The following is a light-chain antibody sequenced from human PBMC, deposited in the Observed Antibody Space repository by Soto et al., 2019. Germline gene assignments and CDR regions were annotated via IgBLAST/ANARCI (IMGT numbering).Light chain of an antibody. CDR2: ATS. J-gene: IGKJ1*01. CDR1: QSVSSRY. CDR3: QQYNNWTWT. V-gene: IGKV3-20*01. Sequence: EIVLTHSPGTLSLSPGERATLSCRASQSVSSRYLAWYQQKPGQAPKVLIYATSRRATGIPDRFSVSGSGTDFTLTISRLKYEDFAVYYCQQYNNWTWTFGQGTKVDIK.